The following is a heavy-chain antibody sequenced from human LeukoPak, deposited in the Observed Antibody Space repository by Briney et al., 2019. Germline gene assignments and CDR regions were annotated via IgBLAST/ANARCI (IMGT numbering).Heavy chain of an antibody. J-gene: IGHJ4*02. CDR2: IIPIFDTA. CDR3: ARVPVRGYSYGYFDY. Sequence: SVKVSCKASGGTFSSYAISWVRQAPGQGLEWMGGIIPIFDTANYAQKFQGRVTITADESTSTAYMELSSLRSKDTAIYYCARVPVRGYSYGYFDYWGQGTLVTVSS. CDR1: GGTFSSYA. D-gene: IGHD5-18*01. V-gene: IGHV1-69*13.